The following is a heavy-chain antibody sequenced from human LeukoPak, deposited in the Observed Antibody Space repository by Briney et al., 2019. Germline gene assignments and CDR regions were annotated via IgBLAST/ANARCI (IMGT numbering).Heavy chain of an antibody. Sequence: SGGSLRLSCAASGFTFSNYAMNWVRQAPGKGLEWVSGISANGDTTYYVDSVRGRFTISRDNSTNSVFLQMNSLRDADTAVYYCVKDFWPARDGGGYYSPFEYWGEGTLVTVSS. CDR3: VKDFWPARDGGGYYSPFEY. D-gene: IGHD3-22*01. J-gene: IGHJ4*02. CDR2: ISANGDTT. V-gene: IGHV3-23*01. CDR1: GFTFSNYA.